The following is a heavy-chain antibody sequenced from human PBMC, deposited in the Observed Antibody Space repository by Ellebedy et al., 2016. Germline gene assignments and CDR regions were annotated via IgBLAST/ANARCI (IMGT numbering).Heavy chain of an antibody. Sequence: GESLKISCAASGFTFSDYHMDWVRQAPGKGLEWVGRIRQKSRGYSTEYAASVKGRFTIPREDSKNSLYLQMDSLKTEDTAVYYCGASAIGNIFDYWGQGALVAVSS. V-gene: IGHV3-72*01. J-gene: IGHJ4*02. CDR3: GASAIGNIFDY. CDR1: GFTFSDYH. CDR2: IRQKSRGYST. D-gene: IGHD1-26*01.